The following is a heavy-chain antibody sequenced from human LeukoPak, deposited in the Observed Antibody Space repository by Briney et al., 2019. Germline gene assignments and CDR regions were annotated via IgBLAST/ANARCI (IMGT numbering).Heavy chain of an antibody. V-gene: IGHV4-38-2*02. CDR3: ARGIGITIFGVAPGRSEWFDP. CDR1: GGSISSYY. Sequence: SETLSLTCTVSGGSISSYYWGWIRQPPGKGLEWIGSICHSGSTYYNPSLKSRVTISVDTSKNQFSLKLNSVTAADTAVYYCARGIGITIFGVAPGRSEWFDPWGQGTLVTVSS. D-gene: IGHD3-3*01. CDR2: ICHSGST. J-gene: IGHJ5*02.